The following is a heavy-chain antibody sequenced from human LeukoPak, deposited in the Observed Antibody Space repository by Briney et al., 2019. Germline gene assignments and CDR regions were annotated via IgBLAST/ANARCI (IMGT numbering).Heavy chain of an antibody. D-gene: IGHD5-18*01. CDR2: IYTSGTT. CDR1: GGSISSYY. V-gene: IGHV4-4*07. J-gene: IGHJ4*02. Sequence: SETLSLTCTVSGGSISSYYWSWIRQPAGKGLEWIGRIYTSGTTNYNPSLKSRVTISIDTSKNQFSLKLNSVTAADTAVYYCARDRGYSYAFDYWGQGTLVTVSS. CDR3: ARDRGYSYAFDY.